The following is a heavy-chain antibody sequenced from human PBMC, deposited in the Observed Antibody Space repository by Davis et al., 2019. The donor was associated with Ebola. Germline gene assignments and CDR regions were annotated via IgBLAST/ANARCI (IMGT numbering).Heavy chain of an antibody. J-gene: IGHJ6*02. CDR1: GYTFTGYY. CDR2: INPNSGGT. Sequence: AASVKVSCKASGYTFTGYYMRWVRQAPGQGLEWMGWINPNSGGTNYAQKFQGRVTMTRDTSISTAYMELSRLRSDDTAVYYCARERGIVQTCGMDVWGQGTTVTVSS. CDR3: ARERGIVQTCGMDV. V-gene: IGHV1-2*02. D-gene: IGHD2-8*01.